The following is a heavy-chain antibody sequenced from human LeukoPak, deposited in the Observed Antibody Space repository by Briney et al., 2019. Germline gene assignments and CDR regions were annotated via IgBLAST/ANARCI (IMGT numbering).Heavy chain of an antibody. CDR1: GYTFTSYD. CDR3: ARGTRITIFGVVPLYYFDY. D-gene: IGHD3-3*01. J-gene: IGHJ4*02. Sequence: ASVKVSCKASGYTFTSYDINWARQATGQGLEWMGWMNPNSGSTGYAQKFQGRVTMTRNTSISTAYMELSSLRSEDTAVYYCARGTRITIFGVVPLYYFDYWGQGTLVTVSS. CDR2: MNPNSGST. V-gene: IGHV1-8*01.